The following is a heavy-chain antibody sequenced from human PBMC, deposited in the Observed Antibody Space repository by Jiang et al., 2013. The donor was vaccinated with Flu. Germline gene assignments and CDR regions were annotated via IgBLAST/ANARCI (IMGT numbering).Heavy chain of an antibody. CDR2: ISSSSSYI. Sequence: YSMNWVRQAPGKGLEWVSSISSSSSYIYYADSVKGRFTISRDNAKNSLYLQMNSLRAEDTAVYYCARYSNYYYYGMDVWGQGTTVTVSS. J-gene: IGHJ6*02. CDR3: ARYSNYYYYGMDV. CDR1: YS. D-gene: IGHD4-11*01. V-gene: IGHV3-21*01.